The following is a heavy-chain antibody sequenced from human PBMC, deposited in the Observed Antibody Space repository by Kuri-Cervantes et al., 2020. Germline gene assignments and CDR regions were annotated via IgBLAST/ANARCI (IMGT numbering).Heavy chain of an antibody. CDR3: ARDWGSGWERGAFDY. Sequence: SQTLSLTCAVSGGYISSYYWSWIRQPPGKGLEWIVYIYYSGSTNYNPSLKSRVTISVDTSKNQFSLKLSSVTAAVTAVYYFARDWGSGWERGAFDYWGQGTLVTVSS. CDR2: IYYSGST. CDR1: GGYISSYY. V-gene: IGHV4-59*01. D-gene: IGHD6-19*01. J-gene: IGHJ4*02.